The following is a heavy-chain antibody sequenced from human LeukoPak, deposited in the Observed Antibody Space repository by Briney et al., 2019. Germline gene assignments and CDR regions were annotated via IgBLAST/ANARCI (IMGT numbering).Heavy chain of an antibody. D-gene: IGHD3-22*01. CDR2: IYYSGST. CDR1: GGSISSSSYY. CDR3: ARPPNTMIVVDDAFDI. V-gene: IGHV4-39*01. Sequence: SETLSLTCTVSGGSISSSSYYWGWIRQPPGKGLEWIGSIYYSGSTYYNPSLMSRVTISVDTSKNQFSLKLSSVTAADTAVYYCARPPNTMIVVDDAFDIWGQGTMVTVSS. J-gene: IGHJ3*02.